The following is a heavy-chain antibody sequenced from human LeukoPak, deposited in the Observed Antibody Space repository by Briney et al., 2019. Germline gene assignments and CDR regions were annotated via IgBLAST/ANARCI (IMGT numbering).Heavy chain of an antibody. CDR2: IIPIFGIA. CDR1: GGTFSSYA. D-gene: IGHD3-22*01. J-gene: IGHJ4*02. Sequence: ASVKVSCKASGGTFSSYAISWVRQAPGQGLEWMGRIIPIFGIANCAQKFQGRVTITADKSTSTAYMELSSLRSEDTAVYYCARDYYDSSGPPLDYWGQGTLVTVSS. CDR3: ARDYYDSSGPPLDY. V-gene: IGHV1-69*04.